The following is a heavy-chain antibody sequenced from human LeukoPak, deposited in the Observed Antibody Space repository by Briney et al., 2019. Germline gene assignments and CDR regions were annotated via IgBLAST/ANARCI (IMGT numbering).Heavy chain of an antibody. D-gene: IGHD3-10*01. CDR1: GFTLRNYG. CDR3: ARGGLLWFGELSGY. Sequence: GGSLRLSCAASGFTLRNYGLHWVRQAPGKGLEYVSAISSNGGTTYYANSVKGRFTISRDNSKNTLYLQMGSLRAEDMAVYYCARGGLLWFGELSGYWGQGTLVTVSS. J-gene: IGHJ4*02. CDR2: ISSNGGTT. V-gene: IGHV3-64*01.